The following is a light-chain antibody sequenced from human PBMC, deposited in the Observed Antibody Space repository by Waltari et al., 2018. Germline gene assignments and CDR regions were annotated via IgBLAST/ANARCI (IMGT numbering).Light chain of an antibody. J-gene: IGKJ1*01. CDR3: QRYKNSFRT. Sequence: DIQMTQSPSTLSASVGARVTITCRASQNISPWLAWHQQKPGKAPRLLIYKTSTLESGVPSRFSGSGSGTEFTLTISSLQPEDFATYYCQRYKNSFRTFGQGTRVEIK. V-gene: IGKV1-5*03. CDR1: QNISPW. CDR2: KTS.